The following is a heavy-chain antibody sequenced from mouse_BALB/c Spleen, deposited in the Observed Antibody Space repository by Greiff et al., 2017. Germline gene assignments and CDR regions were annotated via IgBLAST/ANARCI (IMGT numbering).Heavy chain of an antibody. Sequence: QVHVKQSGAELVRPGVSVKISCKGSGYTFTDYAMHWVKQSHAKSLEWIGVISTYYGDASYNQKFKGKATMTVDKSSSTAYMELARLTSEDSAIYYCARVTSSYYGSSSYAMDYWGQGTSVTVSS. D-gene: IGHD1-1*01. J-gene: IGHJ4*01. CDR1: GYTFTDYA. V-gene: IGHV1S137*01. CDR3: ARVTSSYYGSSSYAMDY. CDR2: ISTYYGDA.